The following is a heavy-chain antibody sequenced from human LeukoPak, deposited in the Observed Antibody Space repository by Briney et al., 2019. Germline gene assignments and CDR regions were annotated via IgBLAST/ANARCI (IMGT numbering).Heavy chain of an antibody. D-gene: IGHD3-22*01. V-gene: IGHV3-33*01. Sequence: GRSLRLSCAASGFTFSSYGMNWVRQAPGKGLEGVAVIWYDGSNKYYADSVKGRFTISRDNSKNTLYLQMNSLRAEDTAVYYCARDLKSIYYYDINAGAYDIWGQGTMVTVSS. J-gene: IGHJ3*02. CDR3: ARDLKSIYYYDINAGAYDI. CDR1: GFTFSSYG. CDR2: IWYDGSNK.